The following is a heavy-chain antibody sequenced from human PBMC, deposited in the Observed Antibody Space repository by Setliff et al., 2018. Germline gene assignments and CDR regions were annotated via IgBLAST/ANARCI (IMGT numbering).Heavy chain of an antibody. V-gene: IGHV1-18*01. CDR3: ASSVDYYDRSGYPYAMDV. Sequence: ALVKVSCKASGYTFTRNGINWVRQAPGQGLEWMGWISVYNGNTHYAQKFQGRVTMTTDTSTTTAYMDLRSLRSDDTAVYYCASSVDYYDRSGYPYAMDVWGQGTTVTVS. J-gene: IGHJ6*02. D-gene: IGHD3-22*01. CDR1: GYTFTRNG. CDR2: ISVYNGNT.